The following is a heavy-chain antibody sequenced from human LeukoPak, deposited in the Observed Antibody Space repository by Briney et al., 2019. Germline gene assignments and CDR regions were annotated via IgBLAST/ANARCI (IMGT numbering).Heavy chain of an antibody. CDR1: GSTFSSYS. CDR2: ICSSSTYM. Sequence: GGSLRPSGAAPGSTFSSYSRNWFRLAPGKGLKGVSVICSSSTYMYSADSLKGRFTISRDNAKNALYLQMNSLRAEDTAVYYCARGKSSGWYAPDYWGQGTLVTVSS. J-gene: IGHJ4*02. V-gene: IGHV3-21*01. D-gene: IGHD6-19*01. CDR3: ARGKSSGWYAPDY.